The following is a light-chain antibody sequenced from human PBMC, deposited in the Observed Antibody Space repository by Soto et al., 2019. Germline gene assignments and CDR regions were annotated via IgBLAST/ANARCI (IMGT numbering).Light chain of an antibody. J-gene: IGKJ1*01. CDR3: HQYNSYWT. Sequence: DIQMTQSPSTRSASIGDRGTITCRASQSITTFLAWYQQKPGKAPQILIYDAAKLEPGVPSRLSGGGSVTEFTLSISSLQPDDFATYYCHQYNSYWTFGQGTKVDI. V-gene: IGKV1-5*01. CDR1: QSITTF. CDR2: DAA.